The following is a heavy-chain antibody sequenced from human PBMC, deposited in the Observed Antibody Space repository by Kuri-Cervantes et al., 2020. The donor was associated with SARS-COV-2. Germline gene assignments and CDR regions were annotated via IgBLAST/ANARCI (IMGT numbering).Heavy chain of an antibody. D-gene: IGHD6-19*01. V-gene: IGHV4-34*01. CDR3: ARDIAVASGYYFDY. CDR1: GGSFSGYY. J-gene: IGHJ4*02. CDR2: INHSGST. Sequence: SETLSLTCAVYGGSFSGYYWSWIRQPPGKGLEWIGEINHSGSTSYNPSLKSRVTISVDTSKNQFFLKLSSVTAADTAVYYCARDIAVASGYYFDYWGQGTLVTVSS.